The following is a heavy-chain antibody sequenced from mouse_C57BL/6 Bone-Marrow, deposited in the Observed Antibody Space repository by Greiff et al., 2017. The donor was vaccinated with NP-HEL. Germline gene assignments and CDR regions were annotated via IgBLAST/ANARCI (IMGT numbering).Heavy chain of an antibody. D-gene: IGHD1-1*01. CDR3: TRSYYYGSSPYYYAMDY. CDR2: IYPGNSDT. Sequence: EVQLQQSGTVLARPGASVKMSCKTSGYTFTSYWMHWVKQRPGQGLEWIGAIYPGNSDTSYNQQFKGKAKLTAVTSASTAYMELSSLTNEDSAVYYCTRSYYYGSSPYYYAMDYWGQGTSVTVSS. V-gene: IGHV1-5*01. CDR1: GYTFTSYW. J-gene: IGHJ4*01.